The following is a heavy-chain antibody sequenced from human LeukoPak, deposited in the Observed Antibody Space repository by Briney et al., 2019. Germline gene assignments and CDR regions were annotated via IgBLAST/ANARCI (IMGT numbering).Heavy chain of an antibody. D-gene: IGHD6-19*01. Sequence: ASVKVSCKVSGYTLTELSVHWVRQAPGKGLEWMGGFDPEDGETIYAQKFQGRVTITADESTSTAYMELSSLRSEDTAVYYCAGLGRRFTFDYWGQGTLVTVPS. V-gene: IGHV1-24*01. CDR3: AGLGRRFTFDY. CDR1: GYTLTELS. J-gene: IGHJ4*02. CDR2: FDPEDGET.